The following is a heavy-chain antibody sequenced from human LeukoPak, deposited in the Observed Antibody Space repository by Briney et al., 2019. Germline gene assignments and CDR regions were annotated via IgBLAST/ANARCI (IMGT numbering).Heavy chain of an antibody. J-gene: IGHJ4*02. V-gene: IGHV4-34*01. CDR2: INHSGST. CDR3: ARGPPLYGSGSYPMANNDFDY. Sequence: SETLSLTCAVYGGSFSGYYWSWIRQPPGKGLEWIGEINHSGSTNYNPSLKSRVTISVDTSKNQFSLKLSSVTAADTAVYYCARGPPLYGSGSYPMANNDFDYWGQGTLVTVSS. CDR1: GGSFSGYY. D-gene: IGHD3-10*01.